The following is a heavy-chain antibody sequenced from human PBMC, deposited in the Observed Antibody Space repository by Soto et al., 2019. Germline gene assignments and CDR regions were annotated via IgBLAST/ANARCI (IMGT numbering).Heavy chain of an antibody. CDR1: GFTFSSYA. CDR3: AKDLRSSRELLSFRVC. D-gene: IGHD1-7*01. CDR2: ISGSGGST. V-gene: IGHV3-23*01. Sequence: PGGSLRLSXAASGFTFSSYAMSWVRQAPGKGLEWVSAISGSGGSTYYADSVKGRFTISRDNSKNTLYLQMNSLRAEDTAVYYCAKDLRSSRELLSFRVCWGQGTLVTVSS. J-gene: IGHJ4*02.